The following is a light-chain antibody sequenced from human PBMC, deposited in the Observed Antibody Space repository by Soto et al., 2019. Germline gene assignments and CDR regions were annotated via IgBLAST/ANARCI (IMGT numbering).Light chain of an antibody. CDR3: GSWEGTYTSYV. CDR2: DVT. Sequence: QSALTQPRSVSGSPGQSVTISCTGTSSNVGGYNYVSWFQQHPGKVPKLLIYDVTKRPSGVPDRFSGSKSGNTASLTISGLQAEDEADYYCGSWEGTYTSYVFGTGTKLTVL. CDR1: SSNVGGYNY. J-gene: IGLJ1*01. V-gene: IGLV2-11*01.